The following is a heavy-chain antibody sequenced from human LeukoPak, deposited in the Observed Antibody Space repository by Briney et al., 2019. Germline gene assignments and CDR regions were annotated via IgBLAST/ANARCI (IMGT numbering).Heavy chain of an antibody. CDR3: ARDLNWETY. J-gene: IGHJ4*02. CDR2: IKTDGSQI. V-gene: IGHV3-7*01. Sequence: GGSLRLSCAASGFGFSNFWMSWVRQAPGKGLEWVANIKTDGSQIYYVDSVKGRFTISRDNAKNSLYLQMNSLRAEDTAVYYCARDLNWETYWGQGTLVSVSS. D-gene: IGHD7-27*01. CDR1: GFGFSNFW.